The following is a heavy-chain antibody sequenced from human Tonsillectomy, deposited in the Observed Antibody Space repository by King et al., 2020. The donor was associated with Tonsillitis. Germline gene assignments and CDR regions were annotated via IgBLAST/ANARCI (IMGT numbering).Heavy chain of an antibody. Sequence: VQLVESGGGVVQPGRSLRLSCAASGFTFSSFGMHWVRQAPGKGLEWVAFITYDGSNGYYGDSVKGRFTISRDNSKNTLYLQMNSLRAEDTAVYYCARDMCSGGGCYFDYWGQGTLVTVSS. CDR2: ITYDGSNG. CDR1: GFTFSSFG. D-gene: IGHD2-15*01. J-gene: IGHJ4*02. CDR3: ARDMCSGGGCYFDY. V-gene: IGHV3-33*05.